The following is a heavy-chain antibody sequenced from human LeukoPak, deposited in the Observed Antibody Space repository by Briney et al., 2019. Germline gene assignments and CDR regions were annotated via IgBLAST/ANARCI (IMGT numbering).Heavy chain of an antibody. D-gene: IGHD3-22*01. J-gene: IGHJ6*02. CDR1: GFTFTSSA. V-gene: IGHV1-58*01. CDR2: IVVGSGNT. CDR3: AARDSSGYYYYYYGMDV. Sequence: SVKVSCKASGFTFTSSAVQWVRQARGQRLEWIGWIVVGSGNTNYAQKFQERVTITRDMSTSTAYMELSSLRSEDTAVYYCAARDSSGYYYYYYGMDVWGQGTTVTVSS.